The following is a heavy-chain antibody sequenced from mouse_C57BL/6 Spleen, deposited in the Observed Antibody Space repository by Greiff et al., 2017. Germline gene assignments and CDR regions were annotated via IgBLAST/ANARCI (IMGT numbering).Heavy chain of an antibody. CDR2: ISDGGSYT. V-gene: IGHV5-4*01. J-gene: IGHJ4*01. CDR1: GFTFSSYA. CDR3: ARDRGSSYPYAMDY. D-gene: IGHD1-1*01. Sequence: EVKLVESGGGLVKPGGSLKLSCAASGFTFSSYAMSWVRQTPEKRLEWVATISDGGSYTYYPDNVKGRFTISRDNAKNNLYLQMRHLKSEDTAMYYCARDRGSSYPYAMDYWGQGTSVTVSS.